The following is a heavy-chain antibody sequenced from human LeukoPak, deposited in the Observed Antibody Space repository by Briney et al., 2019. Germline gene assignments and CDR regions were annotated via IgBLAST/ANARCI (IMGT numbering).Heavy chain of an antibody. CDR1: GGSFSGYY. Sequence: SETLSLTCAVYGGSFSGYYWSWIRQPPGKGLEWIGEINHSGSTNYNPSLKSRVTISVDTSKNQFSLKLSSVTAADTAVYYCARGGRFLSYYYDSSGYYPLDYWGQGTLVTVSS. V-gene: IGHV4-34*01. J-gene: IGHJ4*02. CDR3: ARGGRFLSYYYDSSGYYPLDY. D-gene: IGHD3-22*01. CDR2: INHSGST.